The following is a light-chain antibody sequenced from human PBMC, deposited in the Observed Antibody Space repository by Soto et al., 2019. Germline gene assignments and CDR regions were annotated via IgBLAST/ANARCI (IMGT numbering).Light chain of an antibody. CDR1: QSVLYSSNNKNY. CDR2: WAS. J-gene: IGKJ4*01. Sequence: DMVMTWSTDSLAVSLGERATMNWKSSQSVLYSSNNKNYLAWYQQKPGQPPKLLIYWASTRESGVPDRFSGSGSGTDFTLTISSLQAEDVAVYHCQQYYSNPFTFGGGTKVDIK. CDR3: QQYYSNPFT. V-gene: IGKV4-1*01.